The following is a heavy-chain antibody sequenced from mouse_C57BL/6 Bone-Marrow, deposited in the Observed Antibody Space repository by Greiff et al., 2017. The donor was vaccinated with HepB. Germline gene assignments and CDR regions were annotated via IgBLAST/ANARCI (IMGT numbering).Heavy chain of an antibody. CDR3: TRSGPITTVVADWYFDV. D-gene: IGHD1-1*01. J-gene: IGHJ1*03. Sequence: VQLQQSGTVLARPGASVKISCKTSGYTFTSYWMHWVKQRPGQGLEWIGAIYPGNSDTSYNQKFKGKAKLTAVTSASTAYMELSSLTNEDSAVYYCTRSGPITTVVADWYFDVWGTGTTVTVSS. CDR2: IYPGNSDT. CDR1: GYTFTSYW. V-gene: IGHV1-5*01.